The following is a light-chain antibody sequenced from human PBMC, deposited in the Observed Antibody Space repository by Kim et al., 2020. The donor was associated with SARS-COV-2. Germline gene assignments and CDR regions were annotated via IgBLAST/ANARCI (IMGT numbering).Light chain of an antibody. Sequence: LSPGDRATLSCRASQSVSGYLAWYQQKPGQPPRLLIYDTSRRATGIPARFSGSGSGTDFTLTISSLEPEDFAVYSCQQRSTWPLTFGGGTRVEIK. J-gene: IGKJ4*01. V-gene: IGKV3-11*01. CDR1: QSVSGY. CDR2: DTS. CDR3: QQRSTWPLT.